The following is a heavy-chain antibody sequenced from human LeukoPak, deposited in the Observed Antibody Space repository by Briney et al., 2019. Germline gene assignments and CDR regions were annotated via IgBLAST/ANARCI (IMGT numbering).Heavy chain of an antibody. CDR2: IYYSGST. D-gene: IGHD3-22*01. CDR1: GGSISSYY. V-gene: IGHV4-59*08. J-gene: IGHJ5*02. Sequence: SETLSLTCTVSGGSISSYYWSWIRQPPGKGLEWSGYIYYSGSTNYNPSLKSRVTISVDTSKNQFSLKLSSVTAADTAVYYCARRNLHYYYDSSGYYYWFDPWGQGTLVTVSS. CDR3: ARRNLHYYYDSSGYYYWFDP.